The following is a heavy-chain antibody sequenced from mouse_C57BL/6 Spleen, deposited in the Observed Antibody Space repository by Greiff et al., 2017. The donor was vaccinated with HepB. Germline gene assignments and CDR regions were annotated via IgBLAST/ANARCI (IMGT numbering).Heavy chain of an antibody. Sequence: VQLQQSGPELVKPGASVKISCKASGYAFSSSWMNWVKQRPGKGLEWIGRIYPGDGDTNYNGKFKGKATLTADKSSSTAYMQLSSLTSEDSAVYFCARSVGTGFDYWGQGTTLTVSS. CDR2: IYPGDGDT. V-gene: IGHV1-82*01. CDR3: ARSVGTGFDY. CDR1: GYAFSSSW. D-gene: IGHD4-1*01. J-gene: IGHJ2*01.